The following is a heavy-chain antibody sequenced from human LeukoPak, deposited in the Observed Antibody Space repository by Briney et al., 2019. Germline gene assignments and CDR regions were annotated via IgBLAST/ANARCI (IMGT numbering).Heavy chain of an antibody. CDR3: ARREVVGTTHY. J-gene: IGHJ4*02. CDR2: IYYSGST. V-gene: IGHV4-31*03. Sequence: PSETLSLTCTVSGGSISSGGYYWSWIRQHPGKGLEWIGYIYYSGSTYYNPSLKSRVTISVDTSKSQFSLKLSSVTAADTAVYYCARREVVGTTHYWGQGTLVTVSS. CDR1: GGSISSGGYY. D-gene: IGHD1-26*01.